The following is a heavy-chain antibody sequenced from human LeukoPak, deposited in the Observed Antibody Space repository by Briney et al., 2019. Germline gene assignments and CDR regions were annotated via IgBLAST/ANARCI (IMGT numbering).Heavy chain of an antibody. CDR3: ARGGGSYGYYFDS. CDR2: IYYSGST. V-gene: IGHV4-59*12. D-gene: IGHD1-26*01. CDR1: GGSISSYY. Sequence: SETLSLTCTVSGGSISSYYWSWIRQPPGKGLEWIGYIYYSGSTNYNPSLKSRVTISVDTSKNQFSLKLSSVTAADTAVYYCARGGGSYGYYFDSWGQGPLVTVSS. J-gene: IGHJ4*02.